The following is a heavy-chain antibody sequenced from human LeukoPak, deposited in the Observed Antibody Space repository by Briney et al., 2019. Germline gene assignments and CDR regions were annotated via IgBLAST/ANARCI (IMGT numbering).Heavy chain of an antibody. CDR2: IYYSGST. CDR1: GGSISSYY. CDR3: ARVMGYYDSSGPFQH. D-gene: IGHD3-22*01. Sequence: SETLSLTCTVSGGSISSYYCSWIRQPPGHGLEGCGYIYYSGSTNYNPSLKSRVTISVDTSKNQFSLKLSSVTAADTAVYYCARVMGYYDSSGPFQHWGQGTLVTVSP. V-gene: IGHV4-59*08. J-gene: IGHJ1*01.